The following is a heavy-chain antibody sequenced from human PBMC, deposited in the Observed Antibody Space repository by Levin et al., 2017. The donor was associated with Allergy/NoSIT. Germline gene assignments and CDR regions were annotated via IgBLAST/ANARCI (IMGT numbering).Heavy chain of an antibody. V-gene: IGHV3-23*01. D-gene: IGHD1-20*01. Sequence: LAGGSLRLSCEASGFSFSTYALGWVRQSPGGGLDWVASIDGSGGGTAYGDSVKGRFIISRDNSRNIVFLHMSSLRADDTAVYSCAKYGEISGIPPYYLDYWGQGILVTVSS. CDR3: AKYGEISGIPPYYLDY. CDR2: IDGSGGGT. CDR1: GFSFSTYA. J-gene: IGHJ4*02.